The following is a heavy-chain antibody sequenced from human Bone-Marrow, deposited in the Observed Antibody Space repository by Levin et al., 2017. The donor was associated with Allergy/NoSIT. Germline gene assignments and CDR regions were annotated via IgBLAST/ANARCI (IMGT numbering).Heavy chain of an antibody. V-gene: IGHV1-2*02. CDR2: INPNSGGT. CDR3: AWNGEGDAFDI. CDR1: GYTFTGYY. D-gene: IGHD1-1*01. Sequence: GESLKISCKASGYTFTGYYMHWVRQAPGQGLEWMGWINPNSGGTNYAQKFQGRVTMTRDTSISTAYMELSRLRSDDTAVYYCAWNGEGDAFDIWGQGTMVTVSS. J-gene: IGHJ3*02.